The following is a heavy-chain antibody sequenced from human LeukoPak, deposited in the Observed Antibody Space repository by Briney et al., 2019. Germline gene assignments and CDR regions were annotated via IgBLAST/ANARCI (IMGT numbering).Heavy chain of an antibody. CDR1: GGSISSYY. V-gene: IGHV4-59*01. J-gene: IGHJ4*02. CDR3: ARDRGPLGGFDY. D-gene: IGHD3-16*01. CDR2: IYYSGST. Sequence: SETLSLTCSVSGGSISSYYWSWIRQPPGKGLEWIAYIYYSGSTNYNPSLKSRVTISVDTSKNQLSLKLSSVTAADTAVYYCARDRGPLGGFDYWGQGTLVTVSS.